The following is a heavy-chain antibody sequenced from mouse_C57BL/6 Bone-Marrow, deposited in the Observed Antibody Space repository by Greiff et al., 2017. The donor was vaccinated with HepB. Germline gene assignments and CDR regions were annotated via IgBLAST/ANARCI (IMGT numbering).Heavy chain of an antibody. CDR3: ARRATVEAWFAY. CDR1: GYTFTDYY. D-gene: IGHD1-1*01. V-gene: IGHV1-26*01. J-gene: IGHJ3*01. CDR2: INPNNGGT. Sequence: VQLQQSGPELVKPGASVKISCKASGYTFTDYYMNWVKQSHGKSLEWIGDINPNNGGTSYNQKFKGKATLTVDKSSSTAYMELRSLTSEYSAVYYCARRATVEAWFAYWGQGTLVTVSA.